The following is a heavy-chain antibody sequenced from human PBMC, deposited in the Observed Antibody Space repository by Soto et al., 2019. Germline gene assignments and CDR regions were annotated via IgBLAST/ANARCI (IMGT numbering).Heavy chain of an antibody. CDR3: ATITVVRGVTYDAFDF. J-gene: IGHJ3*01. D-gene: IGHD3-10*01. Sequence: GGSPRLSCAASGFTFSAYAMHWVRQAPGKGLEWVAVISYDGTNNYYADSVKGRFTISRDNSKNTLFLQMNSLRSEDTAVYYCATITVVRGVTYDAFDFWGQGTMVTVSS. CDR1: GFTFSAYA. V-gene: IGHV3-30-3*01. CDR2: ISYDGTNN.